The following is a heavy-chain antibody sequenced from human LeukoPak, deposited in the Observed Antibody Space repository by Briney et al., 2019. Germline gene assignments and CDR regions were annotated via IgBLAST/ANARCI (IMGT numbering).Heavy chain of an antibody. CDR3: ARDQGIVVVPAAMKSYYYGMDV. V-gene: IGHV3-11*01. CDR2: ISSSGSTI. CDR1: GFTFSDYY. D-gene: IGHD2-2*01. Sequence: GGSLRLSCAASGFTFSDYYMSWIRQAPGKGLEWVSYISSSGSTIYYADSVKGRFTISRDNAKNSLYLQMNSLRAEDTAVYYRARDQGIVVVPAAMKSYYYGMDVWGQGTTVTVSS. J-gene: IGHJ6*02.